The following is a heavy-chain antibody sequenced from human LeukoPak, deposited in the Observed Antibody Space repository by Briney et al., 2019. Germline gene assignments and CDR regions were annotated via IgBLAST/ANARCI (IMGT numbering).Heavy chain of an antibody. D-gene: IGHD3-10*01. V-gene: IGHV3-23*01. CDR1: GFTFSNHA. CDR3: AKDLDSTGIYSDWFDP. Sequence: GGSLGLSCAASGFTFSNHAMSWVRQAPGKRLEWVSVISDDGGRTYYTDSVKGRFTISRDNSKNTLYLQMNSLRAEDTAVYYCAKDLDSTGIYSDWFDPWGQGTLVTVSS. J-gene: IGHJ5*02. CDR2: ISDDGGRT.